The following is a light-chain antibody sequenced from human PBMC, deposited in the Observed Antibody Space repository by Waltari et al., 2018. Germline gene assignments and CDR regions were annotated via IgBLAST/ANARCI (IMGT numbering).Light chain of an antibody. CDR2: KDT. CDR3: QSIDVDALT. Sequence: SFELTQPPSVSVSPGQTATITCSGHVLPKQSVYWYQQKPGQAPVLWIYKDTERPSGFPGRFSGSTSGTGTTVTLTIGGVQAEDEADYYCQSIDVDALTFGGGTKLTVL. CDR1: VLPKQS. V-gene: IGLV3-25*03. J-gene: IGLJ2*01.